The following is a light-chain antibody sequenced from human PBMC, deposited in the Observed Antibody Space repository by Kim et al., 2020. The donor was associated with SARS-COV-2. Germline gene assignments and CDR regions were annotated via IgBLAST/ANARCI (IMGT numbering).Light chain of an antibody. Sequence: GQSVTISCTGTGSDVGGYDYVSWYRQHPGKAPKLLIYEVNNRPSGVPDRFSGSKSGNTASLTVSGLQAEDEADYYCCSYAGSNNLVFGGGTQLTVL. J-gene: IGLJ3*02. CDR2: EVN. V-gene: IGLV2-8*01. CDR1: GSDVGGYDY. CDR3: CSYAGSNNLV.